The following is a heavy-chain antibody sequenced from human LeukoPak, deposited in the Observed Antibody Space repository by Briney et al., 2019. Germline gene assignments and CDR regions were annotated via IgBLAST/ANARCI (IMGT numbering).Heavy chain of an antibody. D-gene: IGHD3-3*01. CDR1: SYTFTNYA. CDR3: ARGLEWLTRRHTWFDP. V-gene: IGHV1-18*01. Sequence: AASVMVSCKASSYTFTNYAFTWVRQAPGQGLEWMGWISAYNGNTNYAQKLQGRVTMTTDTSTSTAYMQLRSLRSDDTAVYYCARGLEWLTRRHTWFDPWGQGTLVTVSS. J-gene: IGHJ5*02. CDR2: ISAYNGNT.